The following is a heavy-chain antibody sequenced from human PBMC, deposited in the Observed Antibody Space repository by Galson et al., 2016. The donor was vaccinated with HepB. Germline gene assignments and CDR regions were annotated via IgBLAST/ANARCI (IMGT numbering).Heavy chain of an antibody. CDR3: AVDVSWRGVGEFDY. CDR2: IKDATSGWAT. CDR1: GLLPNTVW. Sequence: SLRLSCATAGLLPNTVWMSWVRQAPGKGLEWIGLIKDATSGWATDYAAPVQDRFIISKDVSQNTLFLQMNSLKTEDTAVYYCAVDVSWRGVGEFDYWGQGALVTVSS. J-gene: IGHJ4*02. V-gene: IGHV3-15*01. D-gene: IGHD3-10*01.